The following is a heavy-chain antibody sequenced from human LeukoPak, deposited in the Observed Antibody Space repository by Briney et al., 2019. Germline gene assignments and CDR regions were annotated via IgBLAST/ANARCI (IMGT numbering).Heavy chain of an antibody. D-gene: IGHD6-19*01. CDR2: ISWISGSI. V-gene: IGHV3-9*01. Sequence: GGSLRLSCAGSGFIFNNYAMHWVRQPPGEGLEWVLDISWISGSIDYADSVKGRFTISRDNAKNSLYLQMNSLRVEDTAFYYCAKDNRRHYTSGPNPDSLHWGQGALVTVSS. CDR1: GFIFNNYA. CDR3: AKDNRRHYTSGPNPDSLH. J-gene: IGHJ4*02.